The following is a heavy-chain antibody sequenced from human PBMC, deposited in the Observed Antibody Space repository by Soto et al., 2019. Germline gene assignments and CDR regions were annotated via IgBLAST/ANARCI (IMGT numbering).Heavy chain of an antibody. CDR2: IRNPGYGGTT. J-gene: IGHJ5*02. Sequence: GGSLRLSCTTSGFSFGDYAMTWVRQAPGKGLEWVGFIRNPGYGGTTEYATSVKGRFIISRDDFMSSAYLQLNSLKVDDSAVYYCVRGSFGYYGPWGQGTLVTVSS. D-gene: IGHD3-3*01. CDR3: VRGSFGYYGP. V-gene: IGHV3-49*04. CDR1: GFSFGDYA.